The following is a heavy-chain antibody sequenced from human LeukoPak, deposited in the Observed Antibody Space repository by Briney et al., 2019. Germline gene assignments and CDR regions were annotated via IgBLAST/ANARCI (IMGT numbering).Heavy chain of an antibody. CDR2: ISYDGSDK. CDR3: ARGEDIVVVVAAEVIGMDV. D-gene: IGHD2-15*01. CDR1: GFTFSSYA. J-gene: IGHJ6*02. V-gene: IGHV3-30-3*01. Sequence: GGSLRLSCAASGFTFSSYAMHWVRQAPGKGLEGVAVISYDGSDKYYADSVKGRFTISRDNSKNTLYLQMNSLRAEDTAVYYCARGEDIVVVVAAEVIGMDVWGQGTTVTVSS.